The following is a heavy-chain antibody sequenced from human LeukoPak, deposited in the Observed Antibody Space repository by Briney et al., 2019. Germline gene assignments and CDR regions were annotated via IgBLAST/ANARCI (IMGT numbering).Heavy chain of an antibody. CDR3: ASAVVTPKQFDY. Sequence: SETPSLTCTVSGGSLSSYYWSWIRQPPGKGLEWIGYIYYSGSTNYNPSLKSRVTISVDTSKNQFSLKLSSVTAAGTAVYYCASAVVTPKQFDYWGQGTLVTVSS. CDR2: IYYSGST. CDR1: GGSLSSYY. D-gene: IGHD4-23*01. J-gene: IGHJ4*02. V-gene: IGHV4-59*08.